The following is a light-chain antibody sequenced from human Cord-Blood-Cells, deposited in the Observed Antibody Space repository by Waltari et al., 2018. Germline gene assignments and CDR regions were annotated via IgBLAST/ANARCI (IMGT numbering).Light chain of an antibody. CDR1: QSVSSY. V-gene: IGKV3-11*01. Sequence: EIVLTQFPATLSLSQGERATLSCSASQSVSSYLAWYQQKPSQAPRLLIYDASNRATGSPARFRGSGSGTDFTLTISSLEPEDFAVYYCQQRSNWPRALTFGGGTKVEIK. CDR3: QQRSNWPRALT. CDR2: DAS. J-gene: IGKJ4*01.